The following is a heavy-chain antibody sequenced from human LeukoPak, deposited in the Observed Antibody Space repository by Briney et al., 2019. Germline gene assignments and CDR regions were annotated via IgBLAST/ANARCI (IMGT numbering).Heavy chain of an antibody. J-gene: IGHJ4*02. CDR1: GFTFSSYW. Sequence: PGGSLRLSCAASGFTFSSYWMSWVRQPPGKGLEWVANIKLDGSEKYYVDSVEGRFTISRDNAKSSLYLQMSSLRAEDTAVYYCAKDPINVLLWFGELGAPLDYWGQGTLVTVSS. CDR2: IKLDGSEK. V-gene: IGHV3-7*03. D-gene: IGHD3-10*01. CDR3: AKDPINVLLWFGELGAPLDY.